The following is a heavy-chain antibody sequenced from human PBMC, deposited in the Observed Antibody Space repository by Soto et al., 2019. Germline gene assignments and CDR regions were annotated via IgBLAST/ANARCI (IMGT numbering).Heavy chain of an antibody. J-gene: IGHJ4*02. CDR2: VYYTGST. V-gene: IGHV4-59*01. CDR1: GFSFSGSD. D-gene: IGHD2-8*02. Sequence: WETLSLSCSVSGFSFSGSDWSWVRQAPGKGLEWLGYVYYTGSTNYSPSLRSRGSISFSKSKNDFFLIQSSGTRADEAVLFCWRTVEVPGAHIDYWGQGTQVTVSS. CDR3: WRTVEVPGAHIDY.